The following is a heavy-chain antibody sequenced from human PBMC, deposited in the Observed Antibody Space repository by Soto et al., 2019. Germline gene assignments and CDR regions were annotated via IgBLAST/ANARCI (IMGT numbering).Heavy chain of an antibody. J-gene: IGHJ4*02. CDR2: INHSGSA. CDR3: ARVSDY. Sequence: QVLLQQWGAGRLKPSETLSLTCAVYGGSFIDYSWGWIRQSPGTGLEWIGEINHSGSANYNPSLKSRVTISVDKSKNQFSLKLYSVTAADAAVYYCARVSDYWSQGTLVTVSS. V-gene: IGHV4-34*01. CDR1: GGSFIDYS.